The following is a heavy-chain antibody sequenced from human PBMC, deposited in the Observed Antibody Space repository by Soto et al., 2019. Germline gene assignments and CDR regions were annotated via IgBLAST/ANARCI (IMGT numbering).Heavy chain of an antibody. CDR2: ISSSSSYT. D-gene: IGHD3-9*01. J-gene: IGHJ4*02. V-gene: IGHV3-11*05. CDR3: ARGGDILTGYYTLDY. Sequence: GGSLRLSCAASGFTFSDYYMSWIRQAPGKGLEWVSYISSSSSYTNYAGSVKGRFTISRDNAKNSLYLQMNSLRAEDTAVYYCARGGDILTGYYTLDYWGQGTLVTVSS. CDR1: GFTFSDYY.